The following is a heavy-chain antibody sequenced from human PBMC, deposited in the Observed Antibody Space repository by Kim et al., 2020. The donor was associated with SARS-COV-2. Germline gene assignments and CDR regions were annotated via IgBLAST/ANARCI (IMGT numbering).Heavy chain of an antibody. V-gene: IGHV4-59*13. J-gene: IGHJ4*02. CDR3: ARGGTHQLAQV. D-gene: IGHD2-2*01. Sequence: SETLSLTCTVSGGSISNYYWNWIRQPPGRELEWMGYIFYSGTTNYNPSLKSRVTISLDTSKNQFSLKLTSVTAADTAVYFCARGGTHQLAQVWGQGTLVT. CDR1: GGSISNYY. CDR2: IFYSGTT.